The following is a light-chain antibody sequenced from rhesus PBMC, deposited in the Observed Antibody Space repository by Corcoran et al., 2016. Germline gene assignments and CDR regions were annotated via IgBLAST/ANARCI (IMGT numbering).Light chain of an antibody. V-gene: IGLV2-38*01. CDR1: SSYIGGKNG. CDR2: DVS. J-gene: IGLJ1*01. Sequence: SALTQPTSVSKCRGQPVKLYCNRTSSYIGGKNGVSWYQQHSGTAPRLLIYDVSKGPSGFSDRFAGSKSGNTASLTISGLLAEDAADYYGCSYRGGSTYICGAGTRITVL. CDR3: CSYRGGSTYI.